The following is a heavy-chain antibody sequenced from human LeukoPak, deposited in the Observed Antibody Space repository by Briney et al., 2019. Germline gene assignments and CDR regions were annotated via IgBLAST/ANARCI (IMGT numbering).Heavy chain of an antibody. CDR3: ASVGYSSGWYNY. J-gene: IGHJ4*02. CDR1: GGSFSGYY. CDR2: INHSGST. V-gene: IGHV4-34*01. D-gene: IGHD6-19*01. Sequence: PSETLSLTCAVYGGSFSGYYWSWIRQPPGKGLEWIGEINHSGSTNYNPSLKSRVTISVDTSKNQFSLKLSSVTAADTAVYYCASVGYSSGWYNYWGQGTLVTVSS.